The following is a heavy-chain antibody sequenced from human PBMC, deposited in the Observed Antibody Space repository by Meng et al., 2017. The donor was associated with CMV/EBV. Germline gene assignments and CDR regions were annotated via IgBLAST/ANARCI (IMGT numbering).Heavy chain of an antibody. Sequence: GGSLRFSCAASGFTFSSYGMHWARQAPGKGLEWVSSISSSSSYIYYADSVKGRFTISRDNAKNSLYLQMNSLRAEDTAVYYCARGQGRIVVNWFDPWGQGTLVTVSS. CDR2: ISSSSSYI. V-gene: IGHV3-21*01. J-gene: IGHJ5*02. CDR3: ARGQGRIVVNWFDP. D-gene: IGHD3-22*01. CDR1: GFTFSSYG.